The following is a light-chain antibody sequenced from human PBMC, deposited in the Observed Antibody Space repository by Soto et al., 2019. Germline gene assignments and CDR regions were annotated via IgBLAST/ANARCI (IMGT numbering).Light chain of an antibody. V-gene: IGKV1-39*01. CDR2: AAS. CDR3: QQSHSAPLT. Sequence: DIKMTQSPSSLSASVGDRVIITCRASQSISSYLNWYQQKPGKAPKLLIYAASSLQSGVPSRFSGSGSGTDYTLTISSLQPEDFATYHCQQSHSAPLTFGGGTKVEIK. J-gene: IGKJ4*01. CDR1: QSISSY.